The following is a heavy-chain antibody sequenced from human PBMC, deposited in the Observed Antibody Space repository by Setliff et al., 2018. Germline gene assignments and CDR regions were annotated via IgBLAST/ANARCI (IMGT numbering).Heavy chain of an antibody. Sequence: SETLSLTCTVSGDSISSGSYYWNWIRQHPEKGLEWLGYIFHSGSTHYNSSLKSRITISIDTSKNQFYLRLSSVTATDTAVYYCARGRRITMIVVPPGVFDIWGQGTMVTVS. D-gene: IGHD3-22*01. J-gene: IGHJ3*02. CDR3: ARGRRITMIVVPPGVFDI. V-gene: IGHV4-31*03. CDR2: IFHSGST. CDR1: GDSISSGSYY.